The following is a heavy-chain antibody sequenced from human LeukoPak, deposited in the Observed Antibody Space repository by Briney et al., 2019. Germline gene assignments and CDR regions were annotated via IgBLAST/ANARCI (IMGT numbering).Heavy chain of an antibody. Sequence: SETLSLTCTVSGGSISSSSYYWGWIRQPPGKGLEWIGSIYYSGSTYYNPSLKSRVTMSVDTSKNQFSLKLSSVTAADTAVYYCARDGCSSTSCYRGTLDWFDPWGQGTLVAVSS. V-gene: IGHV4-39*07. J-gene: IGHJ5*02. D-gene: IGHD2-2*01. CDR1: GGSISSSSYY. CDR2: IYYSGST. CDR3: ARDGCSSTSCYRGTLDWFDP.